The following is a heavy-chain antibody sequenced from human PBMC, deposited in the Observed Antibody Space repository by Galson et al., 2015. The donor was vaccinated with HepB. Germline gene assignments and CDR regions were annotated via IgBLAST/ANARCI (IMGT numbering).Heavy chain of an antibody. CDR3: TRIALSGSYWYFDY. CDR2: ISYDGSNK. D-gene: IGHD1-26*01. J-gene: IGHJ4*02. CDR1: GFTFSNYG. V-gene: IGHV3-30*03. Sequence: SLRRSCAASGFTFSNYGMRWVRQAPGKGLEWVAVISYDGSNKYYADSVKGRFTISRDNSKNTLYLQINSLRAEDTAAYYCTRIALSGSYWYFDYWGQGSLVTVSS.